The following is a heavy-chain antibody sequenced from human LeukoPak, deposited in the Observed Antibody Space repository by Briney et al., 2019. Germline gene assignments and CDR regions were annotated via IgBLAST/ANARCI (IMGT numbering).Heavy chain of an antibody. V-gene: IGHV1-69*13. D-gene: IGHD3-10*01. CDR1: GGTFSSYA. Sequence: SVKVSCKASGGTFSSYAISWVRQAPGQGLEWMGGIIPIFGTANYAQKFQGRVTITADESTSTAYMELSSLRSEGTAVYYCAREVGSGSSNWFDPWGQGTLVTVSS. CDR3: AREVGSGSSNWFDP. J-gene: IGHJ5*02. CDR2: IIPIFGTA.